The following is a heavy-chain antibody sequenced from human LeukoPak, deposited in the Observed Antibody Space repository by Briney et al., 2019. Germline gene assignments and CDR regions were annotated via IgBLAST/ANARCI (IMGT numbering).Heavy chain of an antibody. J-gene: IGHJ4*02. D-gene: IGHD2-15*01. CDR3: VSCSGGSCYYFDY. Sequence: ASVKVSRKASGYTFTSYDINWVRQATGQGLEWMGWMNPNSGNTGYAQKFQGRVTITRNTSISTAYMELSSLRSEDTAVYYCVSCSGGSCYYFDYWGQGTLVTVSS. CDR2: MNPNSGNT. CDR1: GYTFTSYD. V-gene: IGHV1-8*03.